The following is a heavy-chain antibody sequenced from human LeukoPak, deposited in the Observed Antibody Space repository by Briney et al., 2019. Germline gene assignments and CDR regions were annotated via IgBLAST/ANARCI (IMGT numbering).Heavy chain of an antibody. CDR2: VYYSGST. CDR3: AALQRPAAIDY. Sequence: SETLSLTCTVSGTSIRSGDYYWCWIRPPPGKGLEWIGYVYYSGSTYYNPSLKSRLTIAVDTSKNQFSLRLTSVTAADTAVYYCAALQRPAAIDYWGQGTLVTVSS. D-gene: IGHD2-2*01. J-gene: IGHJ4*02. V-gene: IGHV4-30-4*01. CDR1: GTSIRSGDYY.